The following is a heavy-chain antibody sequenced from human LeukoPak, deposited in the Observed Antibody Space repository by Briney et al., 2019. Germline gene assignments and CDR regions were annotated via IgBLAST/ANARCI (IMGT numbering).Heavy chain of an antibody. CDR1: GFTFSTYA. V-gene: IGHV3-23*01. Sequence: GGSLRLSCAASGFTFSTYAMSWVRQAPGKGLEWVSAISGSGGSAYYADSAKGRFTISRDNSKNTLYLQMNSLRAEDTAVYYCAKDDPVGGNPPPNYWGQGTLVTVSS. D-gene: IGHD4-23*01. J-gene: IGHJ4*02. CDR3: AKDDPVGGNPPPNY. CDR2: ISGSGGSA.